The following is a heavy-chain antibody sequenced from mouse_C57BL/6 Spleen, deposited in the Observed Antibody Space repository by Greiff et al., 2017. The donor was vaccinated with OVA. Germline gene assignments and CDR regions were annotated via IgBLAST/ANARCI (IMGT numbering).Heavy chain of an antibody. CDR3: ERCNWDGMDY. Sequence: QVQLQQPGTDLVKPGASVKLSCTASGYTFTSYWMHWVQQRPGQGLEWIGNISPGSGGTNYNEKFKSKTTLTVNKSSSTAYMQLSRLTAEDSAVYDCERCNWDGMDYWGQGTTLTVSS. J-gene: IGHJ2*01. CDR1: GYTFTSYW. V-gene: IGHV1-53*01. D-gene: IGHD4-1*01. CDR2: ISPGSGGT.